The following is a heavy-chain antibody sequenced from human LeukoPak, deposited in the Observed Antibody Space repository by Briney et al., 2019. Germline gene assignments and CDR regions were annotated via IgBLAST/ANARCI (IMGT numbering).Heavy chain of an antibody. CDR3: ARSEVTMVLGVNWFDP. Sequence: AETLSLTCTAPAGSITSYDWSFIRQPPGKGLEWIGPINYSGSPTYNPSLKSRVTISVDTSTNQFSLKLSSVTAADTAVYYCARSEVTMVLGVNWFDPWGQGTLVTVSS. V-gene: IGHV4-59*13. J-gene: IGHJ5*02. CDR2: INYSGSP. D-gene: IGHD3-10*01. CDR1: AGSITSYD.